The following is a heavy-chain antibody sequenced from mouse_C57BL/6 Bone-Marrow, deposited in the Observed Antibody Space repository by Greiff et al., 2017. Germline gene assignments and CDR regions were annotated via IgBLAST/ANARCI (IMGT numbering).Heavy chain of an antibody. CDR1: GYTFTSYW. J-gene: IGHJ1*03. CDR3: AREGDWVYWYFDF. V-gene: IGHV1-72*01. CDR2: IDPNSGGT. D-gene: IGHD4-1*01. Sequence: QVQLQQPGAELVKPGASVKLSCKASGYTFTSYWMHWVKQRPGRGLEWIGRIDPNSGGTKYNEKFKSKATLTVDKSSSTAYVQLSSLTSEDSAVYDCAREGDWVYWYFDFGGTGTTVTVTA.